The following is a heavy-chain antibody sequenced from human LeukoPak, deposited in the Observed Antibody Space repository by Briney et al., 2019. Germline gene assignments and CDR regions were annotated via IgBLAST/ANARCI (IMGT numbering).Heavy chain of an antibody. CDR3: ARDEDTSALSEY. D-gene: IGHD2/OR15-2a*01. CDR1: GLSFSSNT. CDR2: ISNNGGRT. Sequence: GGSLRLSCAGSGLSFSSNTMSWVRQAPGRGLEWVSAISNNGGRTAYAASVKGRCTISRDNSKSTLYLHMDSMRAEDTAVYYCARDEDTSALSEYWGQGTLVTVSS. J-gene: IGHJ4*02. V-gene: IGHV3-23*01.